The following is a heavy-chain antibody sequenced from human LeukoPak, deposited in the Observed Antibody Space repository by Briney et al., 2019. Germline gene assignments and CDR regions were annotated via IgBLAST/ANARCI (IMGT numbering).Heavy chain of an antibody. CDR1: GFTFSSFA. Sequence: AGGSLRLSCAASGFTFSSFAMNWVRQAPGKGLEWVSYISSSGSTIYYADFVKGRFTISRDNAKNSLFLQMNSLRAEDTAIYYCARDRSGWYYFDYWGQGSLVTVSS. J-gene: IGHJ4*02. V-gene: IGHV3-48*03. CDR2: ISSSGSTI. D-gene: IGHD6-19*01. CDR3: ARDRSGWYYFDY.